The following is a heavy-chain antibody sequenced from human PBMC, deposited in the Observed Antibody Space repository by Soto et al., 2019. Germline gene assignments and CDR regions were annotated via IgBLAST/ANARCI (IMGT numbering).Heavy chain of an antibody. CDR1: GFTFSTYW. Sequence: GGSLRLSCAASGFTFSTYWIHWVRQAPGEGPVCVSCISTDERVTRYADSVKGRFTISRDNAKNTLYLQMNSLRAEDTAMYYCATVLGYGSGMGLDYWGQGTPVTVSS. D-gene: IGHD3-10*01. CDR3: ATVLGYGSGMGLDY. CDR2: ISTDERVT. V-gene: IGHV3-74*01. J-gene: IGHJ4*02.